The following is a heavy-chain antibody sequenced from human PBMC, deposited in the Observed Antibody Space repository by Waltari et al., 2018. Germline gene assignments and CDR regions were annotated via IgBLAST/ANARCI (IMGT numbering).Heavy chain of an antibody. CDR3: ARDPNVFPVVPAAPYMDV. CDR2: INAGNGNT. Sequence: QVQLVQSGAEVKKPGASVKVSCKASGYTFTSYAMHWVRQAPGQRLEWMGWINAGNGNTKYSQEFKGRVTITRDTSASTAYMELSSLRSEDMAVYYCARDPNVFPVVPAAPYMDVWGKGTTVTVSS. CDR1: GYTFTSYA. J-gene: IGHJ6*03. D-gene: IGHD2-2*01. V-gene: IGHV1-3*03.